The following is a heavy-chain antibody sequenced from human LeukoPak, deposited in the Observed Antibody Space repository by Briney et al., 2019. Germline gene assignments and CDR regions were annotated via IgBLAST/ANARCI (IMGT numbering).Heavy chain of an antibody. Sequence: SETLSLTCTVSGGSISSYYWSWIRQPAGKGLEWIVRIYTSGSTNYNPSLKSRVTMSVDTSKNQFSLKLSSVTAADTAVYYCARAGKVVVAATRNGMDVWGQGTTVTVSS. CDR1: GGSISSYY. D-gene: IGHD2-15*01. J-gene: IGHJ6*02. CDR3: ARAGKVVVAATRNGMDV. CDR2: IYTSGST. V-gene: IGHV4-4*07.